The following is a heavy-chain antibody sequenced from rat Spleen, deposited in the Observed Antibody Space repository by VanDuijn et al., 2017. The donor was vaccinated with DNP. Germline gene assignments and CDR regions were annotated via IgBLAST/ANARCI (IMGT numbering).Heavy chain of an antibody. D-gene: IGHD4-1*01. CDR1: GFTFSDYN. V-gene: IGHV5-20*01. CDR3: TTEGDISSYWYFDF. CDR2: ISFDGTDT. J-gene: IGHJ1*01. Sequence: EVHLVQSGGGLVQPGRSLQLSCAGSGFTFSDYNMAWVRQAPKKGLEWVATISFDGTDTNYRDSVKGRFTISRDNAKSSLYLQMDSLRSEDTATYYCTTEGDISSYWYFDFWGPGTMVTVSS.